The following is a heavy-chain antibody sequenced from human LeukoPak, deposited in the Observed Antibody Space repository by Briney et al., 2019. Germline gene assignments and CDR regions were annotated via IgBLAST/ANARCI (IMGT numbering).Heavy chain of an antibody. D-gene: IGHD2/OR15-2a*01. CDR1: GFTFSSFA. V-gene: IGHV3-23*01. CDR2: ISGSGGST. Sequence: QPGGSLRLSCAASGFTFSSFAMSWVRQAPGKGLEWVSAISGSGGSTYYADSVKGRFTISRDNSKNTLYLQMNSLRAEDTAVYYCAKDPIENIPGRADYWGQGTLVTVSS. CDR3: AKDPIENIPGRADY. J-gene: IGHJ4*02.